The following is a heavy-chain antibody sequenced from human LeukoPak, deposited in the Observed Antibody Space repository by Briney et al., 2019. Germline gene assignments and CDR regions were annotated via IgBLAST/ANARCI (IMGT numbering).Heavy chain of an antibody. CDR1: GFTFSSYA. V-gene: IGHV3-23*01. D-gene: IGHD6-13*01. J-gene: IGHJ4*02. CDR3: AKQSAGSAAWYSLHYDF. CDR2: ISGSGGST. Sequence: GGSLRLSCAASGFTFSSYAMSWVRQAPGKGLEWVSAISGSGGSTYYADSVKGRFTISRDNSKDTLYLQMNGLRAEDRAVYFCAKQSAGSAAWYSLHYDFWGQGTLVTVSS.